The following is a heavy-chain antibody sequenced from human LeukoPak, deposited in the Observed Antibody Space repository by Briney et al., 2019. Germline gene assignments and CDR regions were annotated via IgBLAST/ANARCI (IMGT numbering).Heavy chain of an antibody. Sequence: GGSLRLSCAASGFTFSSYGMHWVRQAPGKGLEWVAVISYDGSNKYYADSVKGRFTISRDNSKNTLYLQMNSLRAEDTAVYYCARDGLARGIVYMDVWGKGTTVTVSS. CDR1: GFTFSSYG. V-gene: IGHV3-30*06. D-gene: IGHD3-22*01. J-gene: IGHJ6*03. CDR3: ARDGLARGIVYMDV. CDR2: ISYDGSNK.